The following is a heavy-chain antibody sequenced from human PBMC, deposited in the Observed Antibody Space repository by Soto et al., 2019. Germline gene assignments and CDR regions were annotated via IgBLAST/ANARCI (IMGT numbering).Heavy chain of an antibody. J-gene: IGHJ4*02. V-gene: IGHV3-30*18. Sequence: QVQLVESGGGVVHPGRSLRLSCAASGFSFSTYAMQWVRQAPGKGLEWVAVISSDGSTKFYADSVKGRFTVSRDNSKSTLYLQMSSLRDEDTAVYFCAKDGASAGTFDYWGQGTLVTVSS. CDR2: ISSDGSTK. CDR1: GFSFSTYA. CDR3: AKDGASAGTFDY. D-gene: IGHD6-13*01.